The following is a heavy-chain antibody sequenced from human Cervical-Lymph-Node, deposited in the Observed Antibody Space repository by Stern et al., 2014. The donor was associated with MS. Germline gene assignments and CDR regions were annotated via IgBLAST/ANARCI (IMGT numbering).Heavy chain of an antibody. CDR2: IYYSGKT. V-gene: IGHV4-31*03. CDR3: ARVAQSLLDAFDI. CDR1: GGSITSGGYY. J-gene: IGHJ3*02. Sequence: VQLLESGPGLVKPSQTLSLTCTVSGGSITSGGYYWSWIRQHPGKGLEWIGNIYYSGKTYYNPSLKSRVTISVDTSEKQLSLKLRSVTAADTAVYYCARVAQSLLDAFDIWGQGTMVTVSS.